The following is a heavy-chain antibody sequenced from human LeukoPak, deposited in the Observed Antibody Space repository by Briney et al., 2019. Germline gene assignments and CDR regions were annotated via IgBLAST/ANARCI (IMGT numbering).Heavy chain of an antibody. Sequence: GASVKVSCKASGGTFSSYAISWVRQAPGQGLEWMGGIIPIFGTANYAQKFQGRVTITADESTSTAYMELSSLRSEDTAVYYCARDRLNWNYRSDAFDIWGQGTMVTVSS. CDR1: GGTFSSYA. J-gene: IGHJ3*02. V-gene: IGHV1-69*13. CDR3: ARDRLNWNYRSDAFDI. D-gene: IGHD1-7*01. CDR2: IIPIFGTA.